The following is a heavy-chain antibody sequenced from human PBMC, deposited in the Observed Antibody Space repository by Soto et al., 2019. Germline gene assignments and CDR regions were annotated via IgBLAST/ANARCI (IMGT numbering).Heavy chain of an antibody. Sequence: SETLSLTCTVSGGSISSYYWSWIRQPPGKGLEWIGYIYYSGSTNYNLSLKSRVTISVDTSKNQFSLKLSSVTAADTAVYYCARLPDPYSSGYYYFDYWGQGTLVTVSS. D-gene: IGHD3-22*01. CDR2: IYYSGST. V-gene: IGHV4-59*01. CDR1: GGSISSYY. CDR3: ARLPDPYSSGYYYFDY. J-gene: IGHJ4*02.